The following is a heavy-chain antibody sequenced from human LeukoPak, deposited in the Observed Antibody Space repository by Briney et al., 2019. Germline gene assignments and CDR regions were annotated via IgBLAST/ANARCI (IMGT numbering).Heavy chain of an antibody. J-gene: IGHJ4*02. CDR2: ISDNGDDT. CDR1: GFTFSSYA. Sequence: GSLRLSCAASGFTFSSYAMIWVRQAPGKGLDWVSSISDNGDDTYYADSVKGRFTISRDKSTNTLYLQMNSLRADDTAVYYCAKGYYGNYVAVDYWGQGTLVTVSS. D-gene: IGHD4-11*01. CDR3: AKGYYGNYVAVDY. V-gene: IGHV3-23*01.